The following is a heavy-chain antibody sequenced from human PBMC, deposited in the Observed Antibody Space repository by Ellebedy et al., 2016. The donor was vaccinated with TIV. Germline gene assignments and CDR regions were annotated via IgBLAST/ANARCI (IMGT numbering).Heavy chain of an antibody. CDR2: IYTSGST. CDR1: GGSMSSHY. CDR3: ARGFEVDTAMDLGY. J-gene: IGHJ4*02. Sequence: GSLRLXXTVSGGSMSSHYWSWIRQPAGKGLEWIGRIYTSGSTNYNPSLKSRVTMSVDTSKNQFSLKLSSVTAADTAVYYCARGFEVDTAMDLGYWGQGTLVTVSS. D-gene: IGHD5-18*01. V-gene: IGHV4-4*07.